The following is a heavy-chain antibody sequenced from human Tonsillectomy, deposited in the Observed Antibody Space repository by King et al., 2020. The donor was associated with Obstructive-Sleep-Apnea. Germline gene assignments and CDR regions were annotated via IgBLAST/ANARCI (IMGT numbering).Heavy chain of an antibody. CDR2: IYYSGST. D-gene: IGHD5-12*01. CDR1: GGFISTYY. CDR3: ARTFFPQDQWLRHGMDV. J-gene: IGHJ6*02. V-gene: IGHV4-59*01. Sequence: VQLQESGPGLVKPSETLSLTCSVSGGFISTYYWSWIRQPPGKGLEWIGYIYYSGSTNYNPSLRSRVTISRDTSKNQFSLELRSVTAADTALYYFARTFFPQDQWLRHGMDVWGQGTTVTVSS.